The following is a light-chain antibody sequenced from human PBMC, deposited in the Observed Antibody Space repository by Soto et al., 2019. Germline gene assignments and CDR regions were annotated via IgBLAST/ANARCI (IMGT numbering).Light chain of an antibody. J-gene: IGKJ2*01. Sequence: EIVLTQSPATLSLSPGERATLSCRASQSVSSYLAWYQQKPGQAPRLLIYDASNRATGIPARFSGSGSGTDFNLTISSLEPEDFAVYYCHQRSNWPPYTFGQGTKLAIK. V-gene: IGKV3-11*01. CDR3: HQRSNWPPYT. CDR1: QSVSSY. CDR2: DAS.